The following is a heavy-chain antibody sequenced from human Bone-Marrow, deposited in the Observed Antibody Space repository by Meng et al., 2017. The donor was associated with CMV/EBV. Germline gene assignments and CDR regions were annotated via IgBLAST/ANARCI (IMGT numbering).Heavy chain of an antibody. J-gene: IGHJ4*02. V-gene: IGHV3-21*01. CDR1: GFTFSSYS. CDR3: ARVMAAHALQQYYSDY. D-gene: IGHD5-18*01. Sequence: GESLKISCAASGFTFSSYSMNWVRQAPGKGLEWVSSISSSSSYIYYADSVKGRFTISRDNAKNSLYLQMNSLRAEDTAVYYCARVMAAHALQQYYSDYWGQGTLVTVSS. CDR2: ISSSSSYI.